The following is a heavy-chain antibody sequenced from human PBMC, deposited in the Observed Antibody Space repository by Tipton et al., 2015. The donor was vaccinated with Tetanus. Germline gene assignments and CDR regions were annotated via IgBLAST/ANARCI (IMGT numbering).Heavy chain of an antibody. Sequence: SLRLSCAASGFTFSSYSMTWVRQSPGKGLEWVSAISASGDSTYYADFVKGRFIISRDTSKNTLYLQMNSLRAEDTAVYYCASDPALMGNFDYWGQGTLVTVSS. CDR3: ASDPALMGNFDY. V-gene: IGHV3-23*01. CDR2: ISASGDST. J-gene: IGHJ4*02. CDR1: GFTFSSYS. D-gene: IGHD2-2*01.